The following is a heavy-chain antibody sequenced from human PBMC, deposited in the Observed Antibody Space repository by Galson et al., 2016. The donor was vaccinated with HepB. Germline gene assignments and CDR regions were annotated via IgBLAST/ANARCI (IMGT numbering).Heavy chain of an antibody. Sequence: SVKVSYKASGGSFRADVFSWVRQAPGQGLEWMGGIIPTFDSTTYAQKFQGRVTLTADESTTTVYMELRSLRSDDTAVYYCARGLREDPPDQWGQGTLVIVSS. CDR2: IIPTFDST. J-gene: IGHJ5*02. CDR1: GGSFRADV. CDR3: ARGLREDPPDQ. D-gene: IGHD2-21*01. V-gene: IGHV1-69*13.